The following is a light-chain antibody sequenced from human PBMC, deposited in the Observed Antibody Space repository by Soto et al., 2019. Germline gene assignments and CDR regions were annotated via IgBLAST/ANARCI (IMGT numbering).Light chain of an antibody. CDR3: QQSYRSPYT. V-gene: IGKV1-39*01. Sequence: IPMTQSPSSLSASVGDSVTVTCRASQSINIYLNWYQQKPGKAPTLLIYGASSLQSGVPSRFTGGGSRTDFTLTISSLQPEDFATYYCQQSYRSPYTFGHGTKLEIK. J-gene: IGKJ2*01. CDR1: QSINIY. CDR2: GAS.